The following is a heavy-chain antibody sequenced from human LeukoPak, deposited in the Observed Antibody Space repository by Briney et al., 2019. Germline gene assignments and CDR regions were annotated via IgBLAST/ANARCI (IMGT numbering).Heavy chain of an antibody. D-gene: IGHD3-10*01. V-gene: IGHV3-30*03. CDR3: ATHYYGSGSYSETDY. CDR2: ISYDGSNK. CDR1: GFSFSSNG. J-gene: IGHJ4*02. Sequence: PGGSLRLSCAASGFSFSSNGMHWVRQAPGKGLEWVAVISYDGSNKYYADSVKGRFTISRDNSKNTLYLQMNSLRAEDTAVYYRATHYYGSGSYSETDYWGQGTLVTVSS.